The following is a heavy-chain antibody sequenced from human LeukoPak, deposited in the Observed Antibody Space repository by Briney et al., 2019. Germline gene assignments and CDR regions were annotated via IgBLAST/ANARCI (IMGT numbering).Heavy chain of an antibody. CDR1: GFTFSIYA. J-gene: IGHJ4*02. Sequence: GGSLGLSCAASGFTFSIYAMSWVRQAPGKGLEWVSSISDSGGSTYFADSVKGRFTISRDNSKNTVYLQMNSLRAEDTAVYYCAKRPIVVVSVGSKKKFYFDYWGQGTLVTVSS. V-gene: IGHV3-23*01. CDR3: AKRPIVVVSVGSKKKFYFDY. CDR2: ISDSGGST. D-gene: IGHD2-2*01.